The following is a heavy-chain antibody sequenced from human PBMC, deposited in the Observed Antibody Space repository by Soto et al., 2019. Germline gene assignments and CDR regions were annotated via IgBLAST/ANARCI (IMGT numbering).Heavy chain of an antibody. V-gene: IGHV2-5*02. J-gene: IGHJ4*02. Sequence: SGPTLVNPTQTLTLTCTFSGFSIDTSGEAVGWIRQPPGKALEWLAIIYWDDDKVYSSSLRSRLTITKDTPRDQVVLRMTSMDPADTATYYCAHRRRARSPNCRGGTCYGGFGHWGQGTLVTVSS. D-gene: IGHD2-15*01. CDR2: IYWDDDK. CDR1: GFSIDTSGEA. CDR3: AHRRRARSPNCRGGTCYGGFGH.